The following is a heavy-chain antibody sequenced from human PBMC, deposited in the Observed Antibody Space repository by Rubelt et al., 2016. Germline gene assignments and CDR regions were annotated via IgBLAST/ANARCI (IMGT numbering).Heavy chain of an antibody. V-gene: IGHV3-21*01. J-gene: IGHJ4*02. CDR2: ISSTSSYI. Sequence: GGGLVKPGGSLRLSCAASGFTFSNYRMTWVRQAPGKGLEWVSSISSTSSYIYYAASVKGRFTISRDNAKNSLYLQMNSLRDDDTAVYYCARTSSSSCDYWGQGTLVTVSS. CDR1: GFTFSNYR. CDR3: ARTSSSSCDY. D-gene: IGHD6-6*01.